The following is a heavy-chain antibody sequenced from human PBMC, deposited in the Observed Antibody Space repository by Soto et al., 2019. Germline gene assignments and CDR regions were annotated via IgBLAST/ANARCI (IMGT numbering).Heavy chain of an antibody. CDR2: IYYTGST. J-gene: IGHJ3*02. Sequence: QVQLQESGPGLVKPSETLSLTCAVSGASITSSYWTWIRQPPGKGLEWIGYIYYTGSTSYNPSLKSRVSISIDTSKNHFSLRLSSVTAADTALYYCARFSAYFDAFDIWGQGTMVTVSS. CDR3: ARFSAYFDAFDI. V-gene: IGHV4-59*01. CDR1: GASITSSY. D-gene: IGHD3-22*01.